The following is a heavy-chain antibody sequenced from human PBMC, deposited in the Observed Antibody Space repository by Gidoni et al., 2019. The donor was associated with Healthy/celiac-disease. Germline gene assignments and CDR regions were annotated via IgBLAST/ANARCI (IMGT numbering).Heavy chain of an antibody. CDR1: GFPFSSYG. Sequence: QVQLVESGGGVVQPGRSLSLSCAASGFPFSSYGMHWVRQAPGKGLEWVAVISYDGSNKYYADSVKGRFTISRDNSKNTLYLQMNSLRAEDTAVYYCAKDLYSSGWAADYWGQGTLVTVSS. V-gene: IGHV3-30*18. CDR3: AKDLYSSGWAADY. CDR2: ISYDGSNK. D-gene: IGHD6-19*01. J-gene: IGHJ4*02.